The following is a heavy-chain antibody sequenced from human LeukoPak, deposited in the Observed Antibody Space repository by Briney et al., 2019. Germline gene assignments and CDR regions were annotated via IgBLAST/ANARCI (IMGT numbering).Heavy chain of an antibody. CDR3: ARVFSGSLDY. V-gene: IGHV3-21*01. J-gene: IGHJ4*02. CDR2: ISSSSYI. Sequence: PGGCLRLSCAASGFTFSSYSMNWVRQAPGKGLEWVSSISSSSYIYYADSVKGRFTISRDNAKNSLYLQMNSLRAEDTAVYYCARVFSGSLDYWGQGTLVTVSS. D-gene: IGHD3-22*01. CDR1: GFTFSSYS.